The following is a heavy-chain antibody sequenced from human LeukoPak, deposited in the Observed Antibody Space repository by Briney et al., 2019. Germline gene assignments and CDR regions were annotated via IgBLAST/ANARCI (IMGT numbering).Heavy chain of an antibody. V-gene: IGHV7-4-1*02. CDR3: AREVSSSWPDPPYFDY. Sequence: ASVKVSCKASGYTFTSYAMNWVRQAPGQGREWMGWINTNTGNPTYAQGFTGRFVFSLDTSVSTAYLQISSLKAEDTAAYYCAREVSSSWPDPPYFDYWGQGTLVTVSS. CDR2: INTNTGNP. D-gene: IGHD6-13*01. CDR1: GYTFTSYA. J-gene: IGHJ4*02.